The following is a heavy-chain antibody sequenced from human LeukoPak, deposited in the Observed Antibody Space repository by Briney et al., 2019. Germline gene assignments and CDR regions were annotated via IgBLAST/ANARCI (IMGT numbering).Heavy chain of an antibody. CDR2: TSSSSYI. CDR1: GFTFSSYS. CDR3: ARGDGGETTNGGYYFNY. J-gene: IGHJ4*02. D-gene: IGHD2-8*01. V-gene: IGHV3-21*01. Sequence: GGSLRLSCAASGFTFSSYSMNWVRQAPGKGPEWVSSTSSSSYIYYADSVKGRFTISRDNAKNSLYLQMNSLRAEDTAVYYCARGDGGETTNGGYYFNYWGQGTLVTVSS.